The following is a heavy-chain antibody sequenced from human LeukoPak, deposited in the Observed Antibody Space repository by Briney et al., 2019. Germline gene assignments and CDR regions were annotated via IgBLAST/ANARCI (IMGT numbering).Heavy chain of an antibody. CDR3: ARLPGYSSSWYDWYFDL. D-gene: IGHD6-13*01. CDR1: EFTVSSNY. J-gene: IGHJ2*01. V-gene: IGHV3-11*04. Sequence: GGSLRLSCAASEFTVSSNYMSWVRQAPGKGLEWVSYISSSASTIYSADSVKGRFTISRDNAKNSLYLQMNSLRAEDTAVYYCARLPGYSSSWYDWYFDLWGRGTLVTVSS. CDR2: ISSSASTI.